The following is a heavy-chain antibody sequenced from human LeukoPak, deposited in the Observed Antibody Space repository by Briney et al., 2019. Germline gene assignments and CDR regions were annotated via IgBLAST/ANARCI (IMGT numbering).Heavy chain of an antibody. CDR3: ARDLNTAMAHYFDY. CDR1: GGSISSSSYY. D-gene: IGHD5-18*01. V-gene: IGHV4-39*02. Sequence: SETLSLTCTVSGGSISSSSYYWGWIRQPPGKGLEWIGSIYYSGSTYYNPSLKSRVTISVDTSKNQFFLKLSSVTAADTAVYYCARDLNTAMAHYFDYWGQGTLVTVSS. J-gene: IGHJ4*02. CDR2: IYYSGST.